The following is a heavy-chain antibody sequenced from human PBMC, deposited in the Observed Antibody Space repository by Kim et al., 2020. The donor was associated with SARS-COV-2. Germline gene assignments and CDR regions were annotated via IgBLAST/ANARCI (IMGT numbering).Heavy chain of an antibody. CDR3: TKRRGSRVGDYYFDY. CDR2: SSGSGGTT. J-gene: IGHJ4*01. D-gene: IGHD2-21*01. CDR1: GFTFTSYA. Sequence: GGSLRLSCVASGFTFTSYAMSWVRQAPGKGLEWVSSSGSGGTTYYADSVKGRFTISRDISKNTLYLQMNSLTAEDTAVDYCTKRRGSRVGDYYFDYWG. V-gene: IGHV3-23*01.